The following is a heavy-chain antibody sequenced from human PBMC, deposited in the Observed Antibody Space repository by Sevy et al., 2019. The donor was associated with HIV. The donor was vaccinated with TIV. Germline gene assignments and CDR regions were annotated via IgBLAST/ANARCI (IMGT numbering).Heavy chain of an antibody. CDR3: ARAPSGSQGPGQYFQH. Sequence: ASVKVSCKASGYTFNPYVMTWVRQAPGQGLEWMGKISGCNGDTKYGQKFQGRVTMTTDPSTSTAYMELRSLKSDDTAVYYCARAPSGSQGPGQYFQHWGQGSLVTVSS. CDR1: GYTFNPYV. J-gene: IGHJ1*01. CDR2: ISGCNGDT. V-gene: IGHV1-18*01. D-gene: IGHD1-26*01.